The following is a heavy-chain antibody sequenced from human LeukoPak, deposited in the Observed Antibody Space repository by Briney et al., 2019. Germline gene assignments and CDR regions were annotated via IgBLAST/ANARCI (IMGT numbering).Heavy chain of an antibody. Sequence: SETLSLTCSVSDGSINSDTYYWGWIRQPPGKGLEWIASIHPGGNTFYNPSLKSRVAISVDTSKNQFSLKLSSVTAADTAVYYCARLALVVGAEYFQHWGQGTLVTVSS. CDR3: ARLALVVGAEYFQH. J-gene: IGHJ1*01. CDR1: DGSINSDTYY. D-gene: IGHD3-22*01. CDR2: IHPGGNT. V-gene: IGHV4-39*07.